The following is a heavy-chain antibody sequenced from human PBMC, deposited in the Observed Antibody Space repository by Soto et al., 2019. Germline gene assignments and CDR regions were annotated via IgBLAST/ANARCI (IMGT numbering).Heavy chain of an antibody. CDR3: AKVTVTNYYYYYGMDV. Sequence: QVQLVESGGGVVQPGRSLRLSCAASGFTFSSYGMHWVRQAPGKGLEWVAVISYDGSNKYYADSVKGRFTISRDNSKNXLYLQMNSLRAEDTAVYYCAKVTVTNYYYYYGMDVWGQGTTVTVSS. CDR2: ISYDGSNK. J-gene: IGHJ6*02. V-gene: IGHV3-30*18. D-gene: IGHD4-4*01. CDR1: GFTFSSYG.